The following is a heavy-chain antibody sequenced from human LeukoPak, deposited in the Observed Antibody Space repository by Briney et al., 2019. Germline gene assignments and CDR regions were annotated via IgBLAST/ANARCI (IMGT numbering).Heavy chain of an antibody. Sequence: GASVTVSFKASGYTFTSYYMHWVGQAPGQGLEGMGIINPSGGSTSYAQKFQGRVTMTRDTSTNTVFMDLSSLRSEDTAMYYCARALIELATIGEDFDYWGQGTLVTVSS. CDR1: GYTFTSYY. D-gene: IGHD5-24*01. CDR2: INPSGGST. J-gene: IGHJ4*02. CDR3: ARALIELATIGEDFDY. V-gene: IGHV1-46*01.